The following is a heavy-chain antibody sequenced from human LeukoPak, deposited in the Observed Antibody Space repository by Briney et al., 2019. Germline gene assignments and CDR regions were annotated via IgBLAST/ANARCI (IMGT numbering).Heavy chain of an antibody. J-gene: IGHJ4*02. CDR3: ARLPDVSGWPFDY. V-gene: IGHV4-59*01. CDR2: IRYSGRT. CDR1: DDSISRDF. Sequence: SETLSLTCTASDDSISRDFWTCIRQPPGKGLEWMGYIRYSGRTEYNPSLKSRVTISIQTSKNQFSLKLTSVTAADTAIYYCARLPDVSGWPFDYWGQGILVTVSS. D-gene: IGHD6-19*01.